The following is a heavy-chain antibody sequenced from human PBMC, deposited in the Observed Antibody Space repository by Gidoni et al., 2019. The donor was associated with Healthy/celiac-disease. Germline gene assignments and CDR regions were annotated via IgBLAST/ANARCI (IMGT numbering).Heavy chain of an antibody. CDR2: ISYDGSNK. D-gene: IGHD3-22*01. CDR3: AKDGDYYDSSGYLDY. J-gene: IGHJ4*02. Sequence: KGLEWVAVISYDGSNKYYADSVKGRFTISRDNSKNTLYLQMNSLRAEDTAVYYCAKDGDYYDSSGYLDYWGQGTLVTVSS. V-gene: IGHV3-30*18.